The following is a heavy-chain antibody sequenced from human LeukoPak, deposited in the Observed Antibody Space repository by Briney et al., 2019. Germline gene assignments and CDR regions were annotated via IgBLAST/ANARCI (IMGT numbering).Heavy chain of an antibody. Sequence: GGSLRLSCAASGFTFSNYAMSWVRQAPGKGLEWVSAISGSGGSTYYADSVKGRFTISRDNSKNTLYLQMNSLRAEDTAVYYCAKSESVYDRGRGFDYWGQGTLVTVSS. CDR3: AKSESVYDRGRGFDY. D-gene: IGHD3-22*01. J-gene: IGHJ4*02. CDR2: ISGSGGST. CDR1: GFTFSNYA. V-gene: IGHV3-23*01.